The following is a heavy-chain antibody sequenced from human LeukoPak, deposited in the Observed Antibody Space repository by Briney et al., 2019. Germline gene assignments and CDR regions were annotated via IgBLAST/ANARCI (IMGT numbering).Heavy chain of an antibody. CDR2: IYYSGST. CDR1: GGSISSSSYY. CDR3: ARLGPYDYGVYYYGMDV. Sequence: SETLSLTCTVSGGSISSSSYYWGWIRQPPGKGLEWIGSIYYSGSTYYNPSLKSRVTISVDTSKNQFSLKLSSVTAADTAVYYCARLGPYDYGVYYYGMDVWGQGTTVTVS. V-gene: IGHV4-39*01. J-gene: IGHJ6*02. D-gene: IGHD4-17*01.